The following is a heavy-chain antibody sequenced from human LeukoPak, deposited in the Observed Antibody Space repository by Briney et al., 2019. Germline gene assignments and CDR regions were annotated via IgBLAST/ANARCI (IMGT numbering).Heavy chain of an antibody. CDR3: ARLGGRVP. V-gene: IGHV4-39*07. CDR2: MSYSGTT. J-gene: IGHJ5*02. Sequence: SETLSLTCTVSGGSISSSPYYWGWIRQPPGKGPEWIGSMSYSGTTHYNPSLKSRVTISVDTSKNQFSLKLSSVTAADTAVYYCARLGGRVPWGQGTLVTVSS. CDR1: GGSISSSPYY. D-gene: IGHD6-6*01.